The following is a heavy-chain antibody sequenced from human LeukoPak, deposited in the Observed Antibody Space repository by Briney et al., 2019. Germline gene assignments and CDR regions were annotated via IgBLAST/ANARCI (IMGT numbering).Heavy chain of an antibody. D-gene: IGHD4-11*01. CDR1: GYSFTTYG. J-gene: IGHJ5*02. Sequence: ASVKVSCKASGYSFTTYGISWVRQAPGQGLEWMGWISAYTGNRNYALNVQDRITMTTDTSTSTAYMELRSLRSDDTAVYYCARDGHSTYGWFDPWGQGTLVTVSS. CDR2: ISAYTGNR. V-gene: IGHV1-18*01. CDR3: ARDGHSTYGWFDP.